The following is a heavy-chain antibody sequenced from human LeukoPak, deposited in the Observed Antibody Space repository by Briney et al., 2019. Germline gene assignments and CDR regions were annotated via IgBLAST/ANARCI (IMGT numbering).Heavy chain of an antibody. J-gene: IGHJ4*02. CDR1: GFTFSSYG. V-gene: IGHV3-30*02. CDR2: IRYDGSNK. CDR3: AKARDTAMVTIDY. D-gene: IGHD5-18*01. Sequence: PGGSLRLSCAASGFTFSSYGMHWVRQAPVKGLEWVAFIRYDGSNKYYADSVKGRFTISRDNSKTTLYLQMNSLRAEDTAVYYCAKARDTAMVTIDYWGQGTLVTVSS.